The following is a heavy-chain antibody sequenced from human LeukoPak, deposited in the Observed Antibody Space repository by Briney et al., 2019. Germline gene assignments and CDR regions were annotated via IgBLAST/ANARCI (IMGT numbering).Heavy chain of an antibody. Sequence: PGGSLRISCAASGFTFSSSEMNWVRQAPGKGLEWVSYISSSGTTIYYADAVKGRFTTSRDNAENSLYLQMNSLRAEDTAVYYCARDTAMVLSSHYYYGMDVWGQGTTVTVSS. V-gene: IGHV3-48*03. CDR2: ISSSGTTI. D-gene: IGHD5-18*01. CDR1: GFTFSSSE. J-gene: IGHJ6*02. CDR3: ARDTAMVLSSHYYYGMDV.